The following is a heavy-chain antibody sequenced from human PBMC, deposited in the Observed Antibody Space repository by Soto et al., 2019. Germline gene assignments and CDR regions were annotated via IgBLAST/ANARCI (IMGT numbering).Heavy chain of an antibody. CDR2: ISTSGSNR. Sequence: PGGSLRLSCAASGLTFSNYGMQWVRQAPGKGLEWVSSISTSGSNRYYADSVKGRFTISRDFAKSSLYLQMNSLRAEDTAVYYCAREWRGGFIDWWGQGTLVTVSS. CDR3: AREWRGGFIDW. V-gene: IGHV3-48*03. CDR1: GLTFSNYG. D-gene: IGHD2-15*01. J-gene: IGHJ4*02.